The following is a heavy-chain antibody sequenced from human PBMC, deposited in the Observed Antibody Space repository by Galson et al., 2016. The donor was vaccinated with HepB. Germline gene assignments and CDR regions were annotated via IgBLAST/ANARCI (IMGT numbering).Heavy chain of an antibody. D-gene: IGHD5-24*01. J-gene: IGHJ6*02. CDR1: GGTFTSYA. V-gene: IGHV1-69*13. CDR3: ARFRDGNAHYYYYGMDV. Sequence: SVKVSCKASGGTFTSYAISWVRQAPGQGLEWMGGIIPIFGTSNYAQNFQGRVTITADESTSTAYMELSSLRSEDTAVYYCARFRDGNAHYYYYGMDVWGQGTTVTVSS. CDR2: IIPIFGTS.